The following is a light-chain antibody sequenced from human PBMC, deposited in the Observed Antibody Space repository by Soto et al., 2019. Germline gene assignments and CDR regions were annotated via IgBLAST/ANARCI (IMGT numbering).Light chain of an antibody. Sequence: DIVMTQSPLSLPVTPGEPASISCRSSQSLLYENGYAFLDWYMQKPGRSPQVLIYLGSNRASGVPDRFSGSVSDTDFTLKISRVESEDVGVYYCMQALQTPYTCGQGTKLEI. CDR3: MQALQTPYT. J-gene: IGKJ2*01. CDR1: QSLLYENGYAF. CDR2: LGS. V-gene: IGKV2-28*01.